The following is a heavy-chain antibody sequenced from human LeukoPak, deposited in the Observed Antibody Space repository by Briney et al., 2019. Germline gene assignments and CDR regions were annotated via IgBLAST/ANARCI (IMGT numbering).Heavy chain of an antibody. J-gene: IGHJ6*03. CDR3: ARYGSSWYRTYYYYYYMDV. V-gene: IGHV3-7*01. CDR2: IKQDGSEK. Sequence: GGSLRLSCAASGFTFSSYWLSWVRQAPGKGLEWVANIKQDGSEKYYADSVKGRFTISRDNAKNSLDLQMNSLRAEDTAVYYCARYGSSWYRTYYYYYYMDVWGKGTTVTVSS. CDR1: GFTFSSYW. D-gene: IGHD6-13*01.